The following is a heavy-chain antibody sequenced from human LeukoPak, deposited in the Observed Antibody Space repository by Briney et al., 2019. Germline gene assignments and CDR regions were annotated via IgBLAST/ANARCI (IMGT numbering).Heavy chain of an antibody. CDR1: GYTFTSYY. J-gene: IGHJ5*02. CDR2: INPSGGNT. CDR3: ARDRASYWFDP. D-gene: IGHD1-26*01. V-gene: IGHV1-46*01. Sequence: GASVKVSCKASGYTFTSYYMHWVRQAPGQGLEWMGIINPSGGNTSYAQKFQGRVTMTRDTYTSTVYMELSSLRSEDTAVYYCARDRASYWFDPWGQGTLVTVSS.